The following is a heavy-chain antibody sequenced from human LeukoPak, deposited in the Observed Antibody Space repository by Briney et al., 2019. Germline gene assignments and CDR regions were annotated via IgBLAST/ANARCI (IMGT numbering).Heavy chain of an antibody. J-gene: IGHJ4*02. CDR3: ARNMVGETTFDY. CDR2: ISHSGST. V-gene: IGHV4-4*02. D-gene: IGHD2/OR15-2a*01. CDR1: GGSTSGNNW. Sequence: PSETLSLTCDVSGGSTSGNNWWSWVRQPPGKGLEWIGEISHSGSTGYNSSLKSRVTISVDKSKNQFSLKLGSVTAADTAVYYCARNMVGETTFDYWGQGTLVTVSS.